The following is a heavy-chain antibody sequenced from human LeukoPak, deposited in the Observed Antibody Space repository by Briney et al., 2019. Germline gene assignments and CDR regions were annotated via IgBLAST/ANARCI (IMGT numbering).Heavy chain of an antibody. V-gene: IGHV3-21*01. CDR2: ISSSSSYI. Sequence: GGSLRLSCAASGFTFSSYSMNWVRQAPGKGLEWVSSISSSSSYIYYADSVKGRFTISRDNAKNSLYPQMNSLRAEDTAVYYCARLHYSGYPIDYWGQGTLVTVSS. J-gene: IGHJ4*02. CDR1: GFTFSSYS. D-gene: IGHD5-12*01. CDR3: ARLHYSGYPIDY.